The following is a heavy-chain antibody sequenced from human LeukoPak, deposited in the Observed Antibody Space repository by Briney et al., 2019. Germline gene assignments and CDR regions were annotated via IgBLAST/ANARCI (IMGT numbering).Heavy chain of an antibody. CDR3: AKMAAFDY. J-gene: IGHJ4*02. Sequence: GGSLRLSCAASGFAFSSYAMSWVRQAPGKGLEWVSTISRSGDSTYYADSVKGRFTISRDNSKNTLYLQMNSLRAEDTAIYYCAKMAAFDYWGQGTLVTVSS. CDR1: GFAFSSYA. V-gene: IGHV3-23*01. CDR2: ISRSGDST. D-gene: IGHD5-24*01.